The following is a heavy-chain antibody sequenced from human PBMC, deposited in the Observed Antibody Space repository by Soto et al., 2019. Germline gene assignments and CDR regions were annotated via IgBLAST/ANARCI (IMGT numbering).Heavy chain of an antibody. D-gene: IGHD2-2*01. CDR2: IIPILGRA. Sequence: QVPLVQSGAEVKKPGSSVKLSCKASGGPFSSYHISWVRQAPGQGLEWVGRIIPILGRANNAQHFQGRVTITADTSPTAAYIELSSLTSDATALYYCATVGGTTSSTWFDPWGHGPLVTVSS. CDR3: ATVGGTTSSTWFDP. CDR1: GGPFSSYH. J-gene: IGHJ5*02. V-gene: IGHV1-69*08.